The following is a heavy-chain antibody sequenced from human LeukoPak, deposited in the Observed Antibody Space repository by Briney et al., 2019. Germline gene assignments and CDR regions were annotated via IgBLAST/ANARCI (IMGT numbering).Heavy chain of an antibody. CDR3: AKGVVVVPAAIYYGMDV. Sequence: GRSLRLSCAASGFTFDDYAMHWVRQAPGKGLEWVSVISWNSGSIGYADSVKGRFTISRDNAKNSLYLQMNSLRAEDTALYYCAKGVVVVPAAIYYGMDVWGQGTTVTVSS. V-gene: IGHV3-9*01. CDR1: GFTFDDYA. CDR2: ISWNSGSI. J-gene: IGHJ6*02. D-gene: IGHD2-2*02.